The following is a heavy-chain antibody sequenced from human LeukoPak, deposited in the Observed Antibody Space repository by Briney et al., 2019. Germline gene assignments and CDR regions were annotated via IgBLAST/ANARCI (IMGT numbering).Heavy chain of an antibody. CDR1: GGTFISYA. V-gene: IGHV1-69*05. J-gene: IGHJ4*02. CDR2: IIPTFGTA. Sequence: SVKVSCKASGGTFISYAISWVRQAPGQGLEWMGRIIPTFGTANYAQKFQGRVTITTDESTSTAYMELSSLRSEDTAVYYCARLDYYGSGSYFGAHDYWGQGTLVTVSS. CDR3: ARLDYYGSGSYFGAHDY. D-gene: IGHD3-10*01.